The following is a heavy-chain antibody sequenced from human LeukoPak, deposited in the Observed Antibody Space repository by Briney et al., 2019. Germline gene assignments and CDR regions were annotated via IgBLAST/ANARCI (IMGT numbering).Heavy chain of an antibody. CDR3: ARGGGYCGGDCYRRKGYFDY. D-gene: IGHD2-21*02. CDR2: INHSGST. Sequence: SETLSLTCAVYGGSFSGYYWSWIRQPPGKGLEWIGEINHSGSTNYNPSLKSRVTISVDTSKNQFSLKLSSATAADTAVYYCARGGGYCGGDCYRRKGYFDYWGQGTLVTVSS. J-gene: IGHJ4*02. V-gene: IGHV4-34*01. CDR1: GGSFSGYY.